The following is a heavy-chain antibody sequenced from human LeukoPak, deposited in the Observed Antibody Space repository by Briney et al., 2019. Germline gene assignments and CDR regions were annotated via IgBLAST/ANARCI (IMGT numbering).Heavy chain of an antibody. D-gene: IGHD4-17*01. V-gene: IGHV3-23*01. CDR2: ISGGGETT. J-gene: IGHJ4*02. CDR3: ARDXADYVGYFFFDY. Sequence: GGSLRLSCAASGFSFSSHAMNWVRQAPGKGLEWVSSISGGGETTYYADSAKGRFTISRDNSQNTLYLQMNSLRAEDTAVYYFARDXADYVGYFFFDYWGQGTLVTVSS. CDR1: GFSFSSHA.